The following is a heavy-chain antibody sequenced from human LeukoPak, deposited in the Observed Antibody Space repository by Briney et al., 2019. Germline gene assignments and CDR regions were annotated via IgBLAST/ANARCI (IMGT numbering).Heavy chain of an antibody. Sequence: GGSLRLSCAASGLTVSSNYMSWVRQAPGKGLEWVSVIYSGGSTYYADSVKGRFTISRDNSKNTLYLQMNSLRAEDTAVYYCTTSLNNTISEAFDIWGQGTMVTVSS. CDR2: IYSGGST. D-gene: IGHD3-3*01. CDR3: TTSLNNTISEAFDI. J-gene: IGHJ3*02. V-gene: IGHV3-53*01. CDR1: GLTVSSNY.